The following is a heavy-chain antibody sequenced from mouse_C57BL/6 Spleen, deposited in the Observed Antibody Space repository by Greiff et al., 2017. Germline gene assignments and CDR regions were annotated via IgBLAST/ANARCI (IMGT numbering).Heavy chain of an antibody. D-gene: IGHD1-1*01. Sequence: EVQLQESGGGLVQPGGSMKLSCAASGFTFSDAWMDWVRQSPEKGLEWVAEIRNKANNHATYYAESVKGRFTISRDDSKSSVYLQMNSLRAEDTGIYYCTRKGYYYGSSYPAWFAYWGQGTLVTVSA. CDR2: IRNKANNHAT. CDR3: TRKGYYYGSSYPAWFAY. CDR1: GFTFSDAW. V-gene: IGHV6-6*01. J-gene: IGHJ3*01.